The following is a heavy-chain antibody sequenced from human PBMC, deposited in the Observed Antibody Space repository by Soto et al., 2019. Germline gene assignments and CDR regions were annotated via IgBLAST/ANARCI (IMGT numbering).Heavy chain of an antibody. CDR1: GFTFSSYA. V-gene: IGHV3-23*01. J-gene: IGHJ4*02. Sequence: DVQLLESGGDLVQPGESLRLSCVASGFTFSSYAMNWVRQAPGMGLEWVSTISGSGGSIYYADSVKGRFAISRDNSKNTLFLQMSSLRVEDTAIYYCVTGICYGYDFLDYWGQGTLVTVSS. D-gene: IGHD5-18*01. CDR2: ISGSGGSI. CDR3: VTGICYGYDFLDY.